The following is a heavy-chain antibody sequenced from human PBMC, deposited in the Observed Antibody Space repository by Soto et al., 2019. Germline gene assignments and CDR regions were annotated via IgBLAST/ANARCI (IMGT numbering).Heavy chain of an antibody. CDR2: ISYDGSNK. Sequence: GGSLRLSCAASGFTFSSYAMHWVRQAPGKGLEWVAVISYDGSNKYYADSVKGRFTISRDNSKNTLYLQMNSLRAEDTAVYYCASGGVVAAMGTETTFDYWGQGTLVTVSS. V-gene: IGHV3-30-3*01. D-gene: IGHD2-15*01. CDR1: GFTFSSYA. CDR3: ASGGVVAAMGTETTFDY. J-gene: IGHJ4*02.